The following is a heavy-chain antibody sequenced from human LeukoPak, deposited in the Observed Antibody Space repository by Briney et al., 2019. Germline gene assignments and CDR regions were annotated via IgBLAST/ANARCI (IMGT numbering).Heavy chain of an antibody. CDR3: ATPGTTYYYDSSGYYYDYFDY. J-gene: IGHJ4*02. CDR1: GGTFSSYA. Sequence: GSSVKVSCKASGGTFSSYAISWVRPAPGQGLEWMGRIIPIFGTANYAQKFQGRVTITADKSTSTAYMELSSLRSEDTAVYYCATPGTTYYYDSSGYYYDYFDYWGQGTLVTVSS. D-gene: IGHD3-22*01. CDR2: IIPIFGTA. V-gene: IGHV1-69*06.